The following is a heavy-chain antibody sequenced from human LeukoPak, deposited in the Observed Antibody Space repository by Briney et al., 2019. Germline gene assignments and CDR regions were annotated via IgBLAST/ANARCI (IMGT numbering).Heavy chain of an antibody. CDR1: GFTFSTYA. D-gene: IGHD4-17*01. J-gene: IGHJ4*02. V-gene: IGHV3-23*01. Sequence: NPGGSLRLSCVPSGFTFSTYAMSWVRQAPGKGLEWVSTISPSGTDTYYADSVKGRFTISRDNSKNTLYLQMNSQRDDDTAVYYCAQRPVTQNFDCWGQGTLVTVSS. CDR3: AQRPVTQNFDC. CDR2: ISPSGTDT.